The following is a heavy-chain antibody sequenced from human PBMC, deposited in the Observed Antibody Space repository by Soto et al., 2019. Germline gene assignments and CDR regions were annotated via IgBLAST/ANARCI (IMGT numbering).Heavy chain of an antibody. D-gene: IGHD3-10*01. CDR2: ISAYNGNT. Sequence: ASVKVSCKASGYTFTSYGISWVRQAPGQGLEWMGWISAYNGNTNYAQKLQGRVTMTTDTSTSTAYMELRSLRSDDTAVYYCARDSRPMVQDAPARHIWGQGTKVTVSS. CDR3: ARDSRPMVQDAPARHI. CDR1: GYTFTSYG. J-gene: IGHJ3*02. V-gene: IGHV1-18*01.